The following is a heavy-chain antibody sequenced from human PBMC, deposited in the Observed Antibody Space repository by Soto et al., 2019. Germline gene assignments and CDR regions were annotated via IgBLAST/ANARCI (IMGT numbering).Heavy chain of an antibody. Sequence: PSETLSLTCSVSGGSISSGDYYWSWIRQPPGKGLEWIGYIYYSGSTYYNPSLKSRVTISVDTSKNQFSLKLSSVTAADTAVYFCASIGYCGSTSCYAGAPFDYWGQGTLVTVSS. CDR1: GGSISSGDYY. D-gene: IGHD2-2*01. J-gene: IGHJ4*02. CDR2: IYYSGST. CDR3: ASIGYCGSTSCYAGAPFDY. V-gene: IGHV4-30-4*01.